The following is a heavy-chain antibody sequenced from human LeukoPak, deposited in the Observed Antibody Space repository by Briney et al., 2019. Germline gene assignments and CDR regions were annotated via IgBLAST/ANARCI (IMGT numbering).Heavy chain of an antibody. J-gene: IGHJ4*02. CDR1: AYTFTGYY. CDR3: ATADQNWNYLSDY. Sequence: ASVKVSCKASAYTFTGYYMHWVRQAPGQGLEWMGRINPNSGGTNYAQKFQGRVTMTRDTSISTAYMELSRLRSDDTAVYYCATADQNWNYLSDYRGQGTLVTVSS. V-gene: IGHV1-2*06. CDR2: INPNSGGT. D-gene: IGHD1-7*01.